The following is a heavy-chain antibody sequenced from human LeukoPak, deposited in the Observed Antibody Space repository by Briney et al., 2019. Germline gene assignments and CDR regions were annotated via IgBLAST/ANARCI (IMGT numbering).Heavy chain of an antibody. Sequence: TASETLSLTCTVSGGSISSGGFYWSRIRQPAGKGLEWIGRIYTLGSTNYNPSLKSRVTISVDTSKNQFSLKLSSVTAADTAVYYCARGVSRRRGYSLGWFDPWGQGTLVTVSS. CDR1: GGSISSGGFY. D-gene: IGHD5-18*01. CDR2: IYTLGST. CDR3: ARGVSRRRGYSLGWFDP. J-gene: IGHJ5*02. V-gene: IGHV4-61*02.